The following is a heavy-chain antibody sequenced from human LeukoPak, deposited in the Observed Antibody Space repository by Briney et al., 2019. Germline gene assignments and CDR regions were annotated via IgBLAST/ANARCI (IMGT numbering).Heavy chain of an antibody. J-gene: IGHJ6*03. CDR3: AKDGGRSFYYMDV. D-gene: IGHD3-16*01. Sequence: GGSLRLSCAASGFTFSSYGMSWVRQAPGKGLEWVSAISGSGGSTYYADSVKGRVTISRDNSKNTLYLQMNSLRAEDTAVYYCAKDGGRSFYYMDVWGKGTTVTISS. V-gene: IGHV3-23*01. CDR2: ISGSGGST. CDR1: GFTFSSYG.